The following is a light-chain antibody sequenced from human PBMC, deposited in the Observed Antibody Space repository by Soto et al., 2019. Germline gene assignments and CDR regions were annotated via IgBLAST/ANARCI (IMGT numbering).Light chain of an antibody. CDR3: MQGTHWPPWT. CDR1: QSLLSSDRNNY. V-gene: IGKV2-30*01. CDR2: KVS. J-gene: IGKJ1*01. Sequence: DVVMTQSPLSLPVSLGQPASISCRSNQSLLSSDRNNYLNWFQQRPGQSPRRLTYKVSIRDSGVPDRFSGSGSGTEFTLKISRVEAEDVGIYYCMQGTHWPPWTFGQGTKVEIK.